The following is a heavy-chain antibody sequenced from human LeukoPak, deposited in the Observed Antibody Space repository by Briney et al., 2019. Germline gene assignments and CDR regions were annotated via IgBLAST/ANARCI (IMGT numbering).Heavy chain of an antibody. V-gene: IGHV3-74*01. CDR2: ITSDGSST. CDR3: ARGPSASGSYVGFDP. D-gene: IGHD3-10*01. Sequence: GGSLRLSCAASGFNFSPYWMHWVRQAPGKGLVWVSRITSDGSSTDYADSVKGLFTISRDNAKSTLYLQMNSLRAEDTAVYYCARGPSASGSYVGFDPWGQGTLVTVPS. CDR1: GFNFSPYW. J-gene: IGHJ5*02.